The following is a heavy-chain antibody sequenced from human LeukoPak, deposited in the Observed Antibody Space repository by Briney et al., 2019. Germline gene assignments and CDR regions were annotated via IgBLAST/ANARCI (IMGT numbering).Heavy chain of an antibody. Sequence: GGSLRLSCAASGFTFSSYAMHWVRQAPGKGLEWVAVISYDGSNKYYADSVKGRFTISRDNSKNTLYLQMNSLRAEDTAVYYCAKGGKYQLLPYYYGMDVWGQGTTVTVSS. V-gene: IGHV3-30-3*01. CDR1: GFTFSSYA. J-gene: IGHJ6*02. CDR2: ISYDGSNK. CDR3: AKGGKYQLLPYYYGMDV. D-gene: IGHD2-2*01.